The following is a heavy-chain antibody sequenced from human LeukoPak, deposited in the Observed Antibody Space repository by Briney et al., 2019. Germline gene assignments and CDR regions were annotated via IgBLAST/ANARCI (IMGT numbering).Heavy chain of an antibody. CDR3: ARDRGGVDTLWYFDL. D-gene: IGHD5-18*01. CDR1: GFTFSSYG. CDR2: IWYDGSNK. V-gene: IGHV3-33*01. Sequence: GGSLRLSCAASGFTFSSYGMHWVRQAPGKGLEWVAVIWYDGSNKYYADSVKGRFTISRDNSKNTLYLQMNSLRVEDTAVYYCARDRGGVDTLWYFDLWGRGTLVTVSS. J-gene: IGHJ2*01.